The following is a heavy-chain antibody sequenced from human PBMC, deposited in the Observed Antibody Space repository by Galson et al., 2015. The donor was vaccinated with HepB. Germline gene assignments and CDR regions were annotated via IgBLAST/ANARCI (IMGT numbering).Heavy chain of an antibody. CDR3: VRTITPAPIPLFDY. CDR2: IKSDAETA. Sequence: SLRLSCAASGFTFSNFWMHWGRLAPGKGLVWVSRIKSDAETADYADSVKGRFTISRDNAKSTLSLQMESLRAEDTAVYYCVRTITPAPIPLFDYWGQGTLVTVSS. V-gene: IGHV3-74*01. J-gene: IGHJ4*02. D-gene: IGHD3-10*01. CDR1: GFTFSNFW.